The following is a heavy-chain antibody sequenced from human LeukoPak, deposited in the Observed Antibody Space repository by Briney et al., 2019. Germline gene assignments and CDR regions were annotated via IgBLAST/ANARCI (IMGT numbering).Heavy chain of an antibody. CDR1: GFTFSSYD. CDR3: ARSTYYDILTGYSSSGMDV. J-gene: IGHJ6*02. CDR2: IRYDGSNK. Sequence: GGSLRLSCAASGFTFSSYDMHWVRQAPGKGLEWVAFIRYDGSNKYYADSVKGRFTISRDNAKNSLYLQINSLRAEDTAVYYCARSTYYDILTGYSSSGMDVWGQGTTVTVSS. V-gene: IGHV3-30*02. D-gene: IGHD3-9*01.